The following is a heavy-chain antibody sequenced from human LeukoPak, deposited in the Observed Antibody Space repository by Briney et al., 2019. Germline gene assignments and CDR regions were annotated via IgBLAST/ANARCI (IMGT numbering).Heavy chain of an antibody. CDR2: IRYDGSNE. CDR1: GFTFGGYG. Sequence: PGGSLRLSCAASGFTFGGYGIHWVRQAPGKGLEWVAFIRYDGSNEFFVDSVKGRFTISRDNSKNTLYLQMNSLRAEDTAVYYCAKGSGWYFDYWGQGTLVTVSS. V-gene: IGHV3-30*02. CDR3: AKGSGWYFDY. D-gene: IGHD6-19*01. J-gene: IGHJ4*02.